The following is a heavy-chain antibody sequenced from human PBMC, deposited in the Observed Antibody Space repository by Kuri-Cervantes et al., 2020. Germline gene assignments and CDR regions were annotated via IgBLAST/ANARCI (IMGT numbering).Heavy chain of an antibody. J-gene: IGHJ5*02. CDR3: ARGPGRNWFDP. CDR2: MNPNSGNI. V-gene: IGHV1-8*01. D-gene: IGHD3-10*01. CDR1: GYSFTSYD. Sequence: ASVKVSCKASGYSFTSYDINWVRQATGQGLEWMGWMNPNSGNIGYAQKVQGRVTMTRDTSTSTVYMELSSLRAEDTAVYYCARGPGRNWFDPWGQGTLVTVSS.